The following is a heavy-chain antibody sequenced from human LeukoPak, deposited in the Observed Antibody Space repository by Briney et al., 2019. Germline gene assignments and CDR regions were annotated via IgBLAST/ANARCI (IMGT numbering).Heavy chain of an antibody. J-gene: IGHJ4*02. CDR3: ARFGYQGVDY. D-gene: IGHD2-2*01. V-gene: IGHV4-38-2*01. Sequence: PSKTLSLTCAVSGYSISSGYYWGWIRQPPGKGLEWIGSIYHSGSTYYNPSLKSRVTISVDTSKNQFSLKLSSVTAADTAVYYCARFGYQGVDYWGQGTLVTVSS. CDR1: GYSISSGYY. CDR2: IYHSGST.